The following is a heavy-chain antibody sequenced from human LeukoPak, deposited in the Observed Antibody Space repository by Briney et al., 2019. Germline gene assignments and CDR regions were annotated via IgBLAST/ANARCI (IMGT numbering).Heavy chain of an antibody. CDR3: ARIRAGDNGGYFDS. CDR1: GFSLSDAGVG. D-gene: IGHD4-17*01. J-gene: IGHJ4*02. V-gene: IGHV2-26*02. Sequence: ESGPTLVNPTETLTLTCSVSGFSLSDAGVGVSWIRQPPGKPLEWLGHIFSKDQKYSTTSLESRLTIFKDTSKGLVVLSMTNMDPLDTATYYCARIRAGDNGGYFDSWGRGTLVTVSS. CDR2: IFSKDQK.